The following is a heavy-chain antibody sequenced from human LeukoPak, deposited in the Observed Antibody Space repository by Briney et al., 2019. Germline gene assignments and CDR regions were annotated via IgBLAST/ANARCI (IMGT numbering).Heavy chain of an antibody. V-gene: IGHV3-7*01. CDR2: IKQDGSEA. Sequence: LGGSLRLSCAASGFTFSSYWMTWVRQAPGKGPEWVANIKQDGSEAYYVDSVRGRFTISRDNAKNSLYLQMNSLRAEDTAVYYCARDRYCSSTSCYAYYYYGMDVWGQGTTVTVSS. CDR3: ARDRYCSSTSCYAYYYYGMDV. D-gene: IGHD2-2*01. CDR1: GFTFSSYW. J-gene: IGHJ6*02.